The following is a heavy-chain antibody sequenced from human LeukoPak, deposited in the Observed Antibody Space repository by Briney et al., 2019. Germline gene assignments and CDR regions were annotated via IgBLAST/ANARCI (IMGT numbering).Heavy chain of an antibody. Sequence: ASVKVSCKASGYTFTSYAMHWVRQAPGQRLEWMGWINAGNGNTKYSQKFQGRVTITRDTSASTAYMELSSLRSEDTAVYYCARVGPIVVVPAATLLRAFDIWGQGTMVTVSS. CDR3: ARVGPIVVVPAATLLRAFDI. V-gene: IGHV1-3*01. CDR1: GYTFTSYA. J-gene: IGHJ3*02. D-gene: IGHD2-2*01. CDR2: INAGNGNT.